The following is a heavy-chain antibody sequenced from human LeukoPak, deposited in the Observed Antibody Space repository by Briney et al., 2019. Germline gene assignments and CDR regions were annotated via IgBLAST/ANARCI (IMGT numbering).Heavy chain of an antibody. CDR1: GGSISSYY. CDR2: VFHSGNT. D-gene: IGHD1-14*01. J-gene: IGHJ4*02. V-gene: IGHV4-59*01. Sequence: PSETLSLTCSVSGGSISSYYRFWIRQPPGKGLEWIGSVFHSGNTNYNPSHKSRVTISVDTSKNQFSLKLSSVTAADTAVYYCASSDIVTGTTYYFDYWGQGTLITVSS. CDR3: ASSDIVTGTTYYFDY.